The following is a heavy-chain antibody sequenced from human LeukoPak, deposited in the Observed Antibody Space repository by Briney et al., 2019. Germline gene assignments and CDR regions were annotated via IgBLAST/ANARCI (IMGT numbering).Heavy chain of an antibody. D-gene: IGHD3-9*01. J-gene: IGHJ5*02. CDR1: GGSISSSGYY. CDR3: ARHTXYDXLTXYSXXXXFDP. CDR2: IYYSGST. V-gene: IGHV4-39*01. Sequence: PSETLSLTCTVSGGSISSSGYYWGWIRQPPGKGLEWIASIYYSGSTYYNPSLKSRVTISVDSSKNQFSLKLSSVTAADTAVYYCARHTXYDXLTXYSXXXXFDPXGXGXLVTVS.